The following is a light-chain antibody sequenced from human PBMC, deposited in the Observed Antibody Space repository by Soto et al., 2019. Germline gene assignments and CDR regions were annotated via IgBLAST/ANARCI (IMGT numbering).Light chain of an antibody. CDR3: QQYTSYSSYP. J-gene: IGKJ2*01. V-gene: IGKV1-5*03. CDR1: QSISDW. CDR2: KAS. Sequence: DIQMTQSPSTLSASVGDRVTITCRASQSISDWLAWYQQKPGKAPKLLIYKASSLESGVPSRFSGSGSGTEFTLTISSLQPDDFATYYCQQYTSYSSYPFGLGTKLEIK.